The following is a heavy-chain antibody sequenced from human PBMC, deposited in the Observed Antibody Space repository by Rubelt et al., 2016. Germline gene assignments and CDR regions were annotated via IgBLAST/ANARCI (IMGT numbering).Heavy chain of an antibody. J-gene: IGHJ4*02. D-gene: IGHD5-24*01. V-gene: IGHV3-48*04. CDR1: GFTFSTTH. CDR2: IGTRPDII. CDR3: ARDRAYKIFDY. Sequence: SGGGLVQPGGSLRLSCAVSGFTFSTTHMNWVRQAPGKGLEWVSYIGTRPDIIYYADSVKGRFTIFRDNAKNSLYLQMDNLRVEDTAVYFCARDRAYKIFDYWGLGTLVTVSS.